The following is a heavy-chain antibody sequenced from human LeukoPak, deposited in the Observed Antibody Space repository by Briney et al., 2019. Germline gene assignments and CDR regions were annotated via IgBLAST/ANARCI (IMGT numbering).Heavy chain of an antibody. CDR2: INSDGSST. CDR3: ASGLRRGYCSSTSCYGDY. J-gene: IGHJ4*02. CDR1: GFTFSSYW. D-gene: IGHD2-2*01. V-gene: IGHV3-74*01. Sequence: PGGSLRLSCAASGFTFSSYWMHWVRQAPGKGLVWVSRINSDGSSTSYADSVKGRFTISRDNAKTTMYLQMNSLRAEDTAVYSCASGLRRGYCSSTSCYGDYWGQGTLVTVSS.